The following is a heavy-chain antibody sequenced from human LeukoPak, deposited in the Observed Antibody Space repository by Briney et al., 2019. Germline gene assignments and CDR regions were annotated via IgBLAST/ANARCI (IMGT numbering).Heavy chain of an antibody. CDR2: IYTSGST. CDR3: ARWKLGYCSSTSCYTGTYVYYYMDV. D-gene: IGHD2-2*02. V-gene: IGHV4-4*07. CDR1: GGSISSYY. Sequence: SETLSLTCTVSGGSISSYYWSWIRQPAGKGLEWIGRIYTSGSTNYNPSLKSRVTMSVDTSKNQFSLKLSSVTAADTAVYYCARWKLGYCSSTSCYTGTYVYYYMDVWGKGTTVTVSS. J-gene: IGHJ6*03.